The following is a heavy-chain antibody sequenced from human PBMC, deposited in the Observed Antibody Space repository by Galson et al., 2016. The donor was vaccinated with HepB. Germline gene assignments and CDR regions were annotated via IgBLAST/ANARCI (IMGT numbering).Heavy chain of an antibody. Sequence: SLRLSCAASGFKLSHYAMHWVRQGPDKGLEWVSYISSSSTIYYADSVKGRFTISRDNAKNSLYLQMNSLRDEDTAVYYCARAGHSSGWYPFNFWWFDPWGQGTLVTVSS. J-gene: IGHJ5*02. D-gene: IGHD6-19*01. CDR2: ISSSSTI. CDR3: ARAGHSSGWYPFNFWWFDP. V-gene: IGHV3-69-1*01. CDR1: GFKLSHYA.